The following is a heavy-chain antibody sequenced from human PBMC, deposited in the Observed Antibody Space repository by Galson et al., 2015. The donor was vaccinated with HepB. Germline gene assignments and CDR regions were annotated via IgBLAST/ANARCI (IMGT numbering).Heavy chain of an antibody. CDR2: ISWNSGYI. J-gene: IGHJ4*02. CDR1: GFTFDDYA. V-gene: IGHV3-9*01. CDR3: AKDPEIRRAGGAA. Sequence: SLRLSCAASGFTFDDYAMHWVRQAPGKGLEWVSGISWNSGYIGYADSVKGRFTISRDNAKNSLYLQMNSLRAEDTALYYCAKDPEIRRAGGAAGGRGPLVTVSS. D-gene: IGHD1-26*01.